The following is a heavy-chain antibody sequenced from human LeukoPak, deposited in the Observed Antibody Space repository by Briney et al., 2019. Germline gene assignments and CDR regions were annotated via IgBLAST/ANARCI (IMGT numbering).Heavy chain of an antibody. V-gene: IGHV1-2*02. CDR3: ARVEEYSSGWYEAFDI. CDR1: GYTFTGYY. CDR2: INPNSGGT. D-gene: IGHD6-19*01. J-gene: IGHJ3*02. Sequence: GASVKVSCKASGYTFTGYYMHWVRQAPGRGLEWMGWINPNSGGTNYAQKFQGRVTMTRDTSISTAYMELSRLRSDDTAVYYCARVEEYSSGWYEAFDIWGQGTMVTVSS.